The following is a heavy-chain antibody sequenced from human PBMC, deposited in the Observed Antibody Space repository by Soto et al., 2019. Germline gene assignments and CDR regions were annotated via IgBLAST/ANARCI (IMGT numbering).Heavy chain of an antibody. D-gene: IGHD3-10*01. CDR3: VRDLDGSGSYYTDH. J-gene: IGHJ2*01. CDR2: ISPYNGNT. V-gene: IGHV1-18*01. Sequence: ASVKLSCKASGYTIIPTGLTWVSQAPGQGLEWMGRISPYNGNTNHAQNLQGRVTMTTDTSTSTAYMELRSLRSDDTAVYYCVRDLDGSGSYYTDHWGRG. CDR1: GYTIIPTG.